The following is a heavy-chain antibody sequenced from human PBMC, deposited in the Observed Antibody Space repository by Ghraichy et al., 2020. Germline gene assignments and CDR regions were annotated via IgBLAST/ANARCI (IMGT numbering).Heavy chain of an antibody. CDR2: ISYDGSNK. CDR3: ARENSGSLHDAFDI. V-gene: IGHV3-30*04. J-gene: IGHJ3*02. D-gene: IGHD1-26*01. Sequence: GGSLRLSCAASGFTFSSYAMHWVRQAPGKGLEWVAVISYDGSNKYYADSVKGRFTISRDNSKNTLYLQMNSLRAEDTAVYYCARENSGSLHDAFDIWGQGTMVTVSS. CDR1: GFTFSSYA.